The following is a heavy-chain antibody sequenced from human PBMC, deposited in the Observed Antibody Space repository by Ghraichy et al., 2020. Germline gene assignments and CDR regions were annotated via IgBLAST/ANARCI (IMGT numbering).Heavy chain of an antibody. CDR1: GFTFSSYS. J-gene: IGHJ4*02. D-gene: IGHD1-26*01. Sequence: GGSLRHSCAASGFTFSSYSMNWVRQAPGKGLEWVSSISSSSSYIYYADSVKGRFTISRDNAKNSLYLQMNSLRAEDTAVYYCARVGVGAIDYWGQGTLVTVSS. V-gene: IGHV3-21*01. CDR2: ISSSSSYI. CDR3: ARVGVGAIDY.